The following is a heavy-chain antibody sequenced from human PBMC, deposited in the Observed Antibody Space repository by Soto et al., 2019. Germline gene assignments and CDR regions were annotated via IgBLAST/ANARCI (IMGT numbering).Heavy chain of an antibody. CDR2: IYYSGST. V-gene: IGHV4-59*01. Sequence: QVQLQESGPGLVKPSETLSLTCTVSGGSISSYYWSWIRQPPGKGLEWIGYIYYSGSTNYNPSLKSRVTISVDTSKNQFSLKLSSVTAADTAVYYCARGAIEGYCSGGSCYYFDFWGQGTLVTVSS. CDR3: ARGAIEGYCSGGSCYYFDF. CDR1: GGSISSYY. D-gene: IGHD2-15*01. J-gene: IGHJ4*02.